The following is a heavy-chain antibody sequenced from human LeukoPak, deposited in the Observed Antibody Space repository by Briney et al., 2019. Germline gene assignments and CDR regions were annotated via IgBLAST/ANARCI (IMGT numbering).Heavy chain of an antibody. CDR2: INPSGGST. J-gene: IGHJ3*02. V-gene: IGHV1-46*01. D-gene: IGHD3-16*02. CDR1: GYTFTSYY. CDR3: ARVGLSGGVIAVDAFDI. Sequence: ASVKVSCKASGYTFTSYYMHWVRQAPGQGLEWMGIINPSGGSTSYAQKFQGRVTMTRDTSTSTVYMELSSLRSEDTAVYHCARVGLSGGVIAVDAFDIWGQGTMVTVSS.